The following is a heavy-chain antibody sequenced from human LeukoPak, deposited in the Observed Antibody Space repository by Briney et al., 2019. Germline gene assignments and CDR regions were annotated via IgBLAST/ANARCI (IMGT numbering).Heavy chain of an antibody. D-gene: IGHD4/OR15-4a*01. Sequence: KPSETLSLTCTVSGGSISSYYWSWIRQPPGKGLEWIGYIYYSGSTNYNPSLKSRVTISVDTSKNQFSLKLSSVTAADTAIYYCARDFGRSIVLTDLGDLDYWGQGTLVTVSS. CDR1: GGSISSYY. CDR2: IYYSGST. V-gene: IGHV4-59*12. J-gene: IGHJ4*02. CDR3: ARDFGRSIVLTDLGDLDY.